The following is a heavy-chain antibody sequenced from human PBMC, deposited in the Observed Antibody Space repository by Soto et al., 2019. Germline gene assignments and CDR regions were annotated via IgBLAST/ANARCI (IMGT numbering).Heavy chain of an antibody. CDR2: IIHSGST. D-gene: IGHD6-13*01. Sequence: PADTLSHICALYGGSFSGYYWSWIRQPPGKGLEWIGEIIHSGSTHHNPALKSRVTISVDTSKNQSSLMLSSVTAADTAVYYCARDRGAAAGPGVVGRGGRSYYYYGMDVWGQGTTVTVS. CDR1: GGSFSGYY. J-gene: IGHJ6*02. CDR3: ARDRGAAAGPGVVGRGGRSYYYYGMDV. V-gene: IGHV4-34*12.